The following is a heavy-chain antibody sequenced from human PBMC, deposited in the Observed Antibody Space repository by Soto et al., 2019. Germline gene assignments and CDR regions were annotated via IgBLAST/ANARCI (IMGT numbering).Heavy chain of an antibody. CDR3: ARVQYYDFWSGKETFDY. D-gene: IGHD3-3*01. Sequence: GGSLILSCAASGFTFSSYSMNWVRQAPGKGLEWVSYISSSSSTIYYADSVKGRFTISRDNAKNSLYLQMNSLRAEDTAVYYCARVQYYDFWSGKETFDYWGQGTLVTVSS. CDR2: ISSSSSTI. CDR1: GFTFSSYS. J-gene: IGHJ4*02. V-gene: IGHV3-48*01.